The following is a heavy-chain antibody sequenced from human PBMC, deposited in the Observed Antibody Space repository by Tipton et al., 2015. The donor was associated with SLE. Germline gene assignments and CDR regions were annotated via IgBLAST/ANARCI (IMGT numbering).Heavy chain of an antibody. J-gene: IGHJ4*02. CDR2: VFHLGAA. CDR3: ARLAHYNSSWYLGV. V-gene: IGHV4-59*08. Sequence: TLSLTCTVSNGSINAYYWSWVRQTPGKGLECIGHVFHLGAANYSPSLKSRVAMSVDSSKSQFSLRLRSVTAADTAVYYCARLAHYNSSWYLGVWGQGSLVTVSS. D-gene: IGHD3-22*01. CDR1: NGSINAYY.